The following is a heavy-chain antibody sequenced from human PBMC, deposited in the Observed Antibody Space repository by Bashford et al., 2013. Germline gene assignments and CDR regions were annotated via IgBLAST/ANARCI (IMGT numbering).Heavy chain of an antibody. V-gene: IGHV4-59*08. CDR3: ARHGQRFLDGFDP. CDR1: GDSISRYH. J-gene: IGHJ5*02. Sequence: SETLSLTCTVSGDSISRYHWSWIRQPQGRDWEWIGNIFYSLSPKYNPSLNNRVTISIDTSKNQFSLKLTSVTAADTAVYYCARHGQRFLDGFDPWGQGTLVTVSS. CDR2: IFYSLSP. D-gene: IGHD3-3*01.